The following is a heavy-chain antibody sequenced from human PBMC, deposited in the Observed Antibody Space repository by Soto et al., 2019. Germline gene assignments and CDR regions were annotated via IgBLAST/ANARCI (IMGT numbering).Heavy chain of an antibody. CDR2: INPNSGGT. J-gene: IGHJ6*03. D-gene: IGHD6-6*01. V-gene: IGHV1-2*04. CDR3: ARDRNSSSSYYYYMDV. CDR1: GYTFTGYY. Sequence: ASVKVSCKASGYTFTGYYMHWVRQAPGQGLEWMGWINPNSGGTNYAQKFQGWVTMTRDTSISTAYMELSRLRSDDTAVYYCARDRNSSSSYYYYMDVWGKGTTVTVSS.